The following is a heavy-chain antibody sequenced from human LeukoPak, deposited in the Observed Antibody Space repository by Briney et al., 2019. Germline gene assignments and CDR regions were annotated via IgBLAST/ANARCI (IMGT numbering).Heavy chain of an antibody. Sequence: QPGGSLRLSCAASGFTFSDFAMIWVRQSPGKGLEWVSTISGSGGSTYYADSVKGQFTISRDNSKNTLYLQMNSLRAEDTAVYYCAKEEWLLAVYFDYWGQGTLVTVSS. CDR3: AKEEWLLAVYFDY. V-gene: IGHV3-23*01. CDR1: GFTFSDFA. CDR2: ISGSGGST. J-gene: IGHJ4*02. D-gene: IGHD3-3*01.